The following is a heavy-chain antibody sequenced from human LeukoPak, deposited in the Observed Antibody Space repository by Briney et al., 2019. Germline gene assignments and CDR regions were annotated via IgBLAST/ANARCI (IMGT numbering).Heavy chain of an antibody. CDR3: ARVSGFWSGYPNWFDP. CDR1: GCSISSYY. D-gene: IGHD3-3*01. CDR2: IYYSGST. Sequence: SETLSLTCTVSGCSISSYYWSWIRQPPGKGLEWIGYIYYSGSTNYNPSLKSRVTISVDTSKNQFSLKLSSVTAADTAVYYCARVSGFWSGYPNWFDPWGQRTLVTVSS. J-gene: IGHJ5*02. V-gene: IGHV4-59*01.